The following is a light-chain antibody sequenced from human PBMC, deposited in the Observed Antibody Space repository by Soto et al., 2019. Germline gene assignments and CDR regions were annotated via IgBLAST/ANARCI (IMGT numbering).Light chain of an antibody. CDR2: GAS. Sequence: EMVLTQSPGTLSMSPGERATLSCSASQSISSNYLAWYQQKTGQAPRLLIYGASSRATGVPDRFSGSGSGTDLPFTISRLDAEDCAVYYCQQYGSSPRTFGHGKKLDFK. CDR3: QQYGSSPRT. V-gene: IGKV3-20*01. J-gene: IGKJ1*01. CDR1: QSISSNY.